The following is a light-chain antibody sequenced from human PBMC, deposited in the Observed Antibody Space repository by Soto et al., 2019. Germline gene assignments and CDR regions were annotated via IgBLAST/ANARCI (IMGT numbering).Light chain of an antibody. CDR1: QDIAAY. Sequence: DIQVTQSPSSVSASVGDRVTITCRASQDIAAYLAWYQHKPGRAPELLIHAASSLQSGVPSRFSGSGSGTDFTLTINSLQPEDFATYYCQQSYSTPPAFGQGTRLEIK. J-gene: IGKJ5*01. CDR2: AAS. CDR3: QQSYSTPPA. V-gene: IGKV1D-12*01.